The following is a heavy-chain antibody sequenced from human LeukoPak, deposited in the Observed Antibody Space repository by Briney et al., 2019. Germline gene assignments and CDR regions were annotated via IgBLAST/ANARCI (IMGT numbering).Heavy chain of an antibody. V-gene: IGHV1-2*02. CDR1: GYTFTGYS. D-gene: IGHD4-17*01. CDR2: INPIGGGT. Sequence: GASVKVSCKASGYTFTGYSMHWVRQAPGQGLEWMGWINPIGGGTKYVQKFQGRVTMTTDTSISTAYMELSSLRSDDTAVYYCVSGGDYGVYFDYWGQGTLATVSS. CDR3: VSGGDYGVYFDY. J-gene: IGHJ4*02.